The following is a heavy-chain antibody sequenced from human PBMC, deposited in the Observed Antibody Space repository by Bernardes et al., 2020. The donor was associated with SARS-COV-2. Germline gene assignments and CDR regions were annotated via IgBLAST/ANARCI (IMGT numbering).Heavy chain of an antibody. Sequence: SVKVSCKASGFAFRNSAVQWVRQARGQRLEWLGWIVVGVENRVNEEKFHDRVTITTDMTTNTAYMELSGLRSEDTAVYYCARDQSRRFFDYWGQGTLVTVSS. CDR3: ARDQSRRFFDY. CDR1: GFAFRNSA. V-gene: IGHV1-58*01. CDR2: IVVGVENR. D-gene: IGHD6-13*01. J-gene: IGHJ4*02.